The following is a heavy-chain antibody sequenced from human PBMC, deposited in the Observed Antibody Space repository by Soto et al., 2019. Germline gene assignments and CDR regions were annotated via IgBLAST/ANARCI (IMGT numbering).Heavy chain of an antibody. CDR1: GGSISGGVYY. CDR2: IYDSGST. Sequence: QVQLQESGPGLVKPSETLSLTCTVSGGSISGGVYYWSWIRQPPGKGLEWIGYIYDSGSTYYNPSLKSSVTISVDTSQNQCSLRLSSVTAADTAVYYCARAIIPLTTDWYFDLWGRGTLVTVSS. D-gene: IGHD4-17*01. J-gene: IGHJ2*01. CDR3: ARAIIPLTTDWYFDL. V-gene: IGHV4-30-4*01.